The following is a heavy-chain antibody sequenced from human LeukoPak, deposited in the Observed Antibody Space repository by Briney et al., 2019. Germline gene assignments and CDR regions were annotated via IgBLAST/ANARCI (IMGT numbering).Heavy chain of an antibody. CDR1: GFTFSSYG. CDR3: AKDSRIQLSLGYVY. J-gene: IGHJ4*02. D-gene: IGHD5-18*01. CDR2: ISYDGRNK. V-gene: IGHV3-30*18. Sequence: WGSLRLSCAASGFTFSSYGMHWVRQAPGKGLEGVAVISYDGRNKYYGTSVQGLYTISRDNSKNTVSLQMNSLRAEDTAVYYCAKDSRIQLSLGYVYWGQG.